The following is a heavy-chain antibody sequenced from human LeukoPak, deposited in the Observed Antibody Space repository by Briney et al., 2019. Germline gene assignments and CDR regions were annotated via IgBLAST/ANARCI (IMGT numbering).Heavy chain of an antibody. Sequence: GGSLRLSCAVSGFTFDDYGMSWVRLPPGKGLEWVSGINWNGGITRYADSVKGRFTISRDNAKKSLYLQMNSLRAEDMAFYYCARARGYCSGTSCHYHYMDVWGKGTTVTVSS. V-gene: IGHV3-20*04. CDR1: GFTFDDYG. CDR3: ARARGYCSGTSCHYHYMDV. D-gene: IGHD2-2*01. J-gene: IGHJ6*03. CDR2: INWNGGIT.